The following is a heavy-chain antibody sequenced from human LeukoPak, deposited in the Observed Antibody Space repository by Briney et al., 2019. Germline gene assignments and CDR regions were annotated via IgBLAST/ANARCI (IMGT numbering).Heavy chain of an antibody. Sequence: PGGSVRLFCAASGFTFSSYGMHRVRHAPGKGLEWVAVIWYEGSNKYYADSVKGRFTISRDNSKNTLYLQMNSLRAEDTAVYYCAKLPTLIFVPYGDSPNHAFDIWGQGTMVTVSS. D-gene: IGHD4-17*01. J-gene: IGHJ3*02. CDR1: GFTFSSYG. CDR3: AKLPTLIFVPYGDSPNHAFDI. CDR2: IWYEGSNK. V-gene: IGHV3-33*06.